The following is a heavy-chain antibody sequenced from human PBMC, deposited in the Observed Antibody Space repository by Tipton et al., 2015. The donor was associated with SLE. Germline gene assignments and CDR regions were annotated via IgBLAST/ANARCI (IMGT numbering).Heavy chain of an antibody. D-gene: IGHD3-22*01. CDR1: GFSFSDYT. J-gene: IGHJ6*04. CDR3: ARDRPYYDSSGMDV. Sequence: SLRLSCSASGFSFSDYTMNWVRRAPGRGLEWVSSLSAGSNYRFHADSVRGRFTISRDNAKNSLYLQMNSLGAEDTAVYYCARDRPYYDSSGMDVWGKGTTVTFSS. V-gene: IGHV3-21*01. CDR2: LSAGSNYR.